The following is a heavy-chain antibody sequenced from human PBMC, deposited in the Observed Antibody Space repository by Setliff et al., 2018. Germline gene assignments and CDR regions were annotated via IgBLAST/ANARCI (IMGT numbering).Heavy chain of an antibody. V-gene: IGHV4-59*13. CDR2: IYYSGGT. Sequence: PSETLSLTCTVSGDSIKRDYWNWIRQSPGKGLEWIGNIYYSGGTNYNPSVKSRVTISIDTPKNQLYLRLTSVTAADTAVYYCARRIVGAGPPFEYWGQGTLVTVSS. D-gene: IGHD1-26*01. CDR3: ARRIVGAGPPFEY. CDR1: GDSIKRDY. J-gene: IGHJ4*02.